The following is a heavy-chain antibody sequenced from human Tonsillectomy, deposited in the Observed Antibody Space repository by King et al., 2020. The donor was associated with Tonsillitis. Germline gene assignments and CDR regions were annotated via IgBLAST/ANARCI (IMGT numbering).Heavy chain of an antibody. V-gene: IGHV3-21*01. CDR2: ISGSSSYI. D-gene: IGHD3-3*01. CDR1: GFTFNTYT. Sequence: VQLVESGGGLVKPGGSLRLSCVASGFTFNTYTMNWVRQAPGKGPEWVSSISGSSSYIYYTESVKGRFTISRDNAKNSMYLQMNSLRAEDTAVYYCARDNYDFWSGYYFSYFQHWGQGTLVAVSS. CDR3: ARDNYDFWSGYYFSYFQH. J-gene: IGHJ1*01.